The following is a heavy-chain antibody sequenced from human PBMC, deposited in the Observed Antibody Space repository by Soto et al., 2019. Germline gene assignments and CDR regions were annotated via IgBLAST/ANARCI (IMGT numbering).Heavy chain of an antibody. V-gene: IGHV4-30-4*01. J-gene: IGHJ6*02. CDR2: IYYSGST. Sequence: QVQLQESGPGLVKPSQTLSLTCTVSGGSISSGDYYWSWIRQPPGKGLEWIGYIYYSGSTYYNPSLKSRVTISVDTSKTQCSLKLSSVTAADTAVYYCARELGGPDPYYGMDVWGQGTTVTVSS. CDR1: GGSISSGDYY. CDR3: ARELGGPDPYYGMDV. D-gene: IGHD2-15*01.